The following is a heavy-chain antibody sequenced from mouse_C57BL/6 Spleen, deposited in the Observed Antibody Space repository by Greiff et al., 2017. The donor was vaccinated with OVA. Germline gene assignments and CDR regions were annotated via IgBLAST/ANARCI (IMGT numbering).Heavy chain of an antibody. J-gene: IGHJ1*03. CDR1: GFTFSSYG. D-gene: IGHD1-1*01. Sequence: EVKVVESGGDLVKPGGSLKLSCAASGFTFSSYGMSWVRQTPDKRLEWVATISSGGSYTYYPDSVKGRFTISRDNAKNTLYLQMSSLKSEDTAMYYCARRDSSYWYFDVWGTGTTVTVSS. CDR2: ISSGGSYT. CDR3: ARRDSSYWYFDV. V-gene: IGHV5-6*02.